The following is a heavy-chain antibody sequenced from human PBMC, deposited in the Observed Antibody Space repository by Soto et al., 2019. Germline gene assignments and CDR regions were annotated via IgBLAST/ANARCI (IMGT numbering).Heavy chain of an antibody. CDR2: ISITGNYK. J-gene: IGHJ4*02. CDR3: ASRRLGYCTGGTCPEF. V-gene: IGHV3-21*01. Sequence: EVQLVESGGGLVKPGGSLRLSCAASGFTFSSFNMDWVRQAPGKGLEWVSSISITGNYKYYADSLKGRFTISRDNAQNSLSLQMDSLRPEDTAVYYCASRRLGYCTGGTCPEFWGQGTLVTVTS. D-gene: IGHD2-15*01. CDR1: GFTFSSFN.